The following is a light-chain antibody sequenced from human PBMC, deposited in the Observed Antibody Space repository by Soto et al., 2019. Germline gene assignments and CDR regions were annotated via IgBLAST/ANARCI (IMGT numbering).Light chain of an antibody. J-gene: IGKJ5*01. CDR3: QQYGSSPIT. Sequence: EIVLTQSPATLSLSPGDRATLSCGASQSLSISYSAWYQQKPGLAPRLLISDASSRATGIPDRFSGSGSGTDFTLTISRLEPEDFAVYYCQQYGSSPITFGQGTRLEIK. V-gene: IGKV3D-20*01. CDR1: QSLSISY. CDR2: DAS.